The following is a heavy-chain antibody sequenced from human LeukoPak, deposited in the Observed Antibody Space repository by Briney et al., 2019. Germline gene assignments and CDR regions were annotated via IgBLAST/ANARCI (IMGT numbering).Heavy chain of an antibody. CDR3: ARLELLYSSSWYYFDY. D-gene: IGHD6-13*01. CDR1: GGSISSYY. V-gene: IGHV4-59*12. CDR2: IYYSGST. J-gene: IGHJ4*02. Sequence: SETLSLTCTVSGGSISSYYWSWIRQPPGKGLEWIGYIYYSGSTYYNPSLRSRVTISVDTSKNQFSLKLSSVTAADTAVYYCARLELLYSSSWYYFDYWGQGTLVTVSS.